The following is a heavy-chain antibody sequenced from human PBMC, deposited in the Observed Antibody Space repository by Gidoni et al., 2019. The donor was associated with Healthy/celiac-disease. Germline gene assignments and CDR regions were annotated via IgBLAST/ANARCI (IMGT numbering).Heavy chain of an antibody. D-gene: IGHD3-3*01. CDR2: ISSSGSTI. V-gene: IGHV3-21*01. Sequence: EVQLVESGGGLVKPGGSLRLSCAASGFTVSSDSMNWVRQAPGKGLEWVSSISSSGSTIYYAASVKGRFTISRDNVKNSLYLQMNSLRAEDTAVYYCARESLYYDFWSGYSIDYWGQGTLVTVSS. CDR3: ARESLYYDFWSGYSIDY. J-gene: IGHJ4*02. CDR1: GFTVSSDS.